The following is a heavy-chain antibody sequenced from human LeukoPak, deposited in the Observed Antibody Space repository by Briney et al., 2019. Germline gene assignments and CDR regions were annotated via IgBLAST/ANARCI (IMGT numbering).Heavy chain of an antibody. CDR3: ARLGGYSYGLRR. CDR2: IYYSGST. V-gene: IGHV4-59*01. J-gene: IGHJ4*02. CDR1: GGSISSYY. D-gene: IGHD5-18*01. Sequence: SETLSLTCTVSGGSISSYYWSWLRQPPGKGLEWIGYIYYSGSTNYNPSLKSRVTISVDTSKNQFSLKLSSVTAADTAVYYCARLGGYSYGLRRWGQGTLVTVSS.